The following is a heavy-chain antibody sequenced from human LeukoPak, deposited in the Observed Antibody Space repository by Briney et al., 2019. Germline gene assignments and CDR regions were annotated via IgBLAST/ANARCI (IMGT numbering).Heavy chain of an antibody. D-gene: IGHD4-17*01. J-gene: IGHJ4*02. CDR1: GFTFSTYA. CDR2: IRGSSIST. V-gene: IGHV3-23*01. Sequence: PGGSLRLSCAASGFTFSTYAMNWVRQAPGKGLEWVSVIRGSSISTYYADSVKGRFTISRDNSKNTVYLQMNGLRAEDTAIYYCAKDLYGDYGRIEYWGQGTLVTVSS. CDR3: AKDLYGDYGRIEY.